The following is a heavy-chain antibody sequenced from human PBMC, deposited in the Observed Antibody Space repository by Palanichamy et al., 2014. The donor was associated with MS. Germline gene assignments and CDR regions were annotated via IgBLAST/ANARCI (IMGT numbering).Heavy chain of an antibody. CDR2: ISHDGDKK. D-gene: IGHD4-11*01. J-gene: IGHJ4*02. CDR3: ARAPGGLQFAPFDK. V-gene: IGHV3-30-3*01. CDR1: GFPFDSYN. Sequence: QVQLVESGGGVVQPGRSLRLSCAASGFPFDSYNVHWVRQAPDKGLEWVAVISHDGDKKYSADSVTGRFTISRDNSKNMLYLQMDNLRVDDTAKYYCARAPGGLQFAPFDKWGQGTLVIVSP.